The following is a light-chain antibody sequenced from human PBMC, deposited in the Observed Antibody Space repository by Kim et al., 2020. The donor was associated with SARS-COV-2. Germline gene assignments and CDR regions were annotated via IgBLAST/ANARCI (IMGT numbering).Light chain of an antibody. CDR3: AAWEDNLISSVL. V-gene: IGLV1-47*01. CDR2: TND. J-gene: IGLJ2*01. Sequence: KSTIISCGGSSNNGGNNVVVWHQHPAGAATLLINTNDKRPPAGPDRCSGGKSGTSAALAASGVRSEDEADYYCAAWEDNLISSVLFGGGTQLTVL. CDR1: SSNNGGNN.